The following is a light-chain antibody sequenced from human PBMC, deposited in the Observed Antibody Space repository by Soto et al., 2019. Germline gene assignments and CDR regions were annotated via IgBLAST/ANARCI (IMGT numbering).Light chain of an antibody. CDR2: AVT. CDR3: GSYTSSSTV. Sequence: QSVLTQPASVSVSPGQPITISCAGNNSENSSYNYFFSYQQHPGKAPKLIIYAVTDRPAGVSSFFSGPKSSNAASPTSSVLHADDEDYYYCGSYTSSSTVFGTGTKGTVL. CDR1: NSENSSYNY. V-gene: IGLV2-14*03. J-gene: IGLJ1*01.